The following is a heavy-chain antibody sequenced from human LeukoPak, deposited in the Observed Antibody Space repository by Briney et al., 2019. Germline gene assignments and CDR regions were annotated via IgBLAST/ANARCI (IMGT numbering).Heavy chain of an antibody. D-gene: IGHD2-21*01. J-gene: IGHJ4*02. CDR3: ARAVGGDDYFDY. V-gene: IGHV1-69*04. CDR1: GGTFSSYA. Sequence: ASVKVSCKASGGTFSSYAISWVRQAPGQGLEWMGRIIPILGIANYAQKFQGRVTITADKSTSTAHMELSSLRSEDTAVYYCARAVGGDDYFDYWGQGTLVTVSS. CDR2: IIPILGIA.